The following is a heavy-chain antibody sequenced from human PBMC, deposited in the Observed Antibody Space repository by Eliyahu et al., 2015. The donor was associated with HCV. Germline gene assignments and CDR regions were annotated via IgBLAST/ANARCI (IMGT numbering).Heavy chain of an antibody. D-gene: IGHD3-22*01. CDR3: ARAFSMIVVESESSLDI. CDR1: GYVFTDYY. V-gene: IGHV1-46*01. Sequence: QVQLVQSGAEVKKPGASVNLSCKASGYVFTDYYIHWVRQAPGQGFEWGGKINPSRGTTSFSQKFQGSVTMTRDTSTRTVYIHLSSLRSEDTAMYYCARAFSMIVVESESSLDIWGQGKMVTVSS. J-gene: IGHJ3*02. CDR2: INPSRGTT.